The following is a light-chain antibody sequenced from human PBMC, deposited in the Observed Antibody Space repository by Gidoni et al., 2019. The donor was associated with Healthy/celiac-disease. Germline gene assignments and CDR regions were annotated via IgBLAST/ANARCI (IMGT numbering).Light chain of an antibody. J-gene: IGKJ3*01. CDR3: QQSYSTPLFT. Sequence: DIQMTQSQSSLSASVGDRVTITCLASQSIRSYLNWYQQKPGKAPKLLIYAASSLQSGVPSRFSGRGSWTDFTLTISSLQPEDFATYYCQQSYSTPLFTFGPGTKVDIK. CDR1: QSIRSY. V-gene: IGKV1-39*01. CDR2: AAS.